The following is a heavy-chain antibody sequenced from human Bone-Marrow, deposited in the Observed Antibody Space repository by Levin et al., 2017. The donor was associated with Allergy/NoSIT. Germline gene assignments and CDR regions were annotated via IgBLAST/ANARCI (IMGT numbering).Heavy chain of an antibody. Sequence: GDSLKISCKASSYTFISYGVSWVRQAPGQGLEWMGWISAHNGNTNYAQKFEGRVTMTTDTSTSTAYMELRSLRSDDTAVYYCARFVVVPATYYYLDVWGKGTTVTVSS. J-gene: IGHJ6*03. CDR3: ARFVVVPATYYYLDV. V-gene: IGHV1-18*01. D-gene: IGHD2-2*01. CDR1: SYTFISYG. CDR2: ISAHNGNT.